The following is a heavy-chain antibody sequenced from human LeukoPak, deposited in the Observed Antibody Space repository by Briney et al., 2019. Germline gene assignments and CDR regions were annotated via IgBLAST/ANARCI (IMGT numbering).Heavy chain of an antibody. CDR2: IYYSGST. CDR3: ARHPFATPFDY. Sequence: SETLSLTCTVSGGSISSYYWSWIRQPPGKGLEWIGYIYYSGSTNYNPSLKSRVTISVDTSKNQFSLKLSSVTAADTAVYYCARHPFATPFDYWGPGTLVTVSS. V-gene: IGHV4-59*01. D-gene: IGHD2-15*01. J-gene: IGHJ4*02. CDR1: GGSISSYY.